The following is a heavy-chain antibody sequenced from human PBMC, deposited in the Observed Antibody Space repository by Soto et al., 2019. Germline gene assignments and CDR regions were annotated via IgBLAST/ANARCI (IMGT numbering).Heavy chain of an antibody. V-gene: IGHV1-18*04. CDR1: GYTFTSYG. D-gene: IGHD3-3*01. Sequence: GASVKVSCKASGYTFTSYGISWVRQAPGQGLEWMGWISAYNGNTNYAQKLQGRVTMTTDTSTSTAYMELRSLRSDDTAVYYCARFLGYDFWSGSPYYYGMDVGGQGTTVTVSS. CDR2: ISAYNGNT. J-gene: IGHJ6*02. CDR3: ARFLGYDFWSGSPYYYGMDV.